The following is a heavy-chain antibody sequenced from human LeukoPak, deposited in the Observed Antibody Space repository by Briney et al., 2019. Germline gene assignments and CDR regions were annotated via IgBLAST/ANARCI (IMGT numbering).Heavy chain of an antibody. CDR1: GFTFSGYA. Sequence: GKSLRLSCAASGFTFSGYAMHWVRQAPGKGLEWVAVISYDGSNKYYADSVKGRFTISRDNSKNTLYLQMNSLRAEDTAVYYCARDRISPAAAAGNGISDYWGQGTLVTVSS. CDR3: ARDRISPAAAAGNGISDY. J-gene: IGHJ4*02. CDR2: ISYDGSNK. V-gene: IGHV3-30-3*01. D-gene: IGHD6-13*01.